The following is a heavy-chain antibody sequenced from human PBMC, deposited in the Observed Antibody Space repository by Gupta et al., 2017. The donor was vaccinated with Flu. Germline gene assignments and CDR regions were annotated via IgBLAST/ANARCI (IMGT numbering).Heavy chain of an antibody. D-gene: IGHD6-13*01. Sequence: MSWVRQAPGKGREWVLVIYSGGSTYYADSVKGRFTISRDNSKNTLYLQMNSLRAEDTAVYYCARGLAAAGPYYYYYYMDVWGKGTTVTVSS. CDR3: ARGLAAAGPYYYYYYMDV. CDR2: IYSGGST. J-gene: IGHJ6*03. V-gene: IGHV3-53*01.